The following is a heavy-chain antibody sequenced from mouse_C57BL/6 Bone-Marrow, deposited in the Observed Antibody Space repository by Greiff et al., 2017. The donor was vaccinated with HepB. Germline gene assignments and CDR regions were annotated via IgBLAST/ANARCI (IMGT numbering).Heavy chain of an antibody. V-gene: IGHV1-55*01. CDR3: ARHDGPTVVAPNWYFDV. Sequence: QVQLKQSGAELVKPGASVKMSCKASGYTFTSYWITWVKQRPGQGLEWIGDIYPGSGSTNYNEKFKSKATLTVDTSSSTAYMQLSSLTSEDSAVYYGARHDGPTVVAPNWYFDVWGTGTTVTVSS. J-gene: IGHJ1*03. CDR1: GYTFTSYW. D-gene: IGHD1-1*01. CDR2: IYPGSGST.